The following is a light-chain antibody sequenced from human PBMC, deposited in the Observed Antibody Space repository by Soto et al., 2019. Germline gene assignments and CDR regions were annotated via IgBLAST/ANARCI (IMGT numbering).Light chain of an antibody. CDR2: LNSDGSH. Sequence: QSVLTQSPSASASLGASVKLTRTLSSGHSSYAIAWHQQQPEKGPRYLMKLNSDGSHSKGDGIPDRFSGSSSGAERYLTISSLQSEDEADYYRQTWGTGIQVFGGGTKLTVL. CDR1: SGHSSYA. J-gene: IGLJ2*01. CDR3: QTWGTGIQV. V-gene: IGLV4-69*01.